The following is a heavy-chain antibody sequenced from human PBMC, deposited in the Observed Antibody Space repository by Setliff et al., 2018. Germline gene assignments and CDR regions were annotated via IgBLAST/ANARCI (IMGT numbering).Heavy chain of an antibody. D-gene: IGHD1-26*01. J-gene: IGHJ6*03. CDR2: INYSGST. V-gene: IGHV4-59*02. CDR1: GGAVSGDY. CDR3: ATRKSSGRLYYVDV. Sequence: PSETLSLTCSVSGGAVSGDYWTWIRQPPGKGLEYIGYINYSGSTNYNPSFKSRVTISGDTSKNQVSLRLSSVTAADTAVYYCATRKSSGRLYYVDVWGKGTTVTVSS.